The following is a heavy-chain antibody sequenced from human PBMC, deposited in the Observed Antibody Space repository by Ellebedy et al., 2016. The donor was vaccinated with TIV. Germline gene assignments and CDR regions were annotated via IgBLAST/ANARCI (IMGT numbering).Heavy chain of an antibody. CDR2: IYPGDSDT. CDR1: GYSFSSYW. Sequence: GESLKISCEGSGYSFSSYWIAWVRQMPGKGLEWMGIIYPGDSDTKYSPSFQGQVTISADKSISTAYLQWSSLKASGTAMYYCARSDVGYCSGGGCLLDYWGQGTLVTVSS. CDR3: ARSDVGYCSGGGCLLDY. D-gene: IGHD2-15*01. J-gene: IGHJ4*02. V-gene: IGHV5-51*01.